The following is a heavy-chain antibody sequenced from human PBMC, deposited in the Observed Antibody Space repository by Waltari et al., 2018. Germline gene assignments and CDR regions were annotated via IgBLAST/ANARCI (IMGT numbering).Heavy chain of an antibody. CDR3: TREVVPAATIVVNWFDP. D-gene: IGHD2-15*01. CDR2: IITSTGNP. J-gene: IGHJ5*02. Sequence: QVQLVQSGSELKKPGAAVKISCMPSGYSFTTYAINWVRQAPGQGLELMGWIITSTGNPTYAQGFTGRFVFSLDTSVSTAYLEIHNLKAEDTAVYYCTREVVPAATIVVNWFDPWGQGTLVTVSS. V-gene: IGHV7-4-1*01. CDR1: GYSFTTYA.